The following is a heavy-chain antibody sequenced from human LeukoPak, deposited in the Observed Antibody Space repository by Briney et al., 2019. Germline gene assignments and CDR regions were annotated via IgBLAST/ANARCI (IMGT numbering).Heavy chain of an antibody. J-gene: IGHJ4*02. V-gene: IGHV1-46*01. CDR2: INPSVGGT. D-gene: IGHD3-16*01. CDR3: ASRLITAGADY. CDR1: GYTFSTYD. Sequence: ASVKVSCKASGYTFSTYDIHWVRQAPGQGPEWMAIINPSVGGTSFAPQFQGRVTMTRDTSTSTVYMELSSLISEDTAVYYCASRLITAGADYWGQGTLVTVAS.